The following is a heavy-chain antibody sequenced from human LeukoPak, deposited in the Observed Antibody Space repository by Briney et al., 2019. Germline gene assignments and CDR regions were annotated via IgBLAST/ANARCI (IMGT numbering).Heavy chain of an antibody. CDR3: ARPSYCVFDNCGYWLDP. J-gene: IGHJ5*02. D-gene: IGHD2-21*01. V-gene: IGHV1-46*01. CDR2: INPSGDST. Sequence: ASVKVSCKTSGYTFTKYLNHWVRQAPGQGLEWMGTINPSGDSTNYAQRFQGRVTLTEDTSTSTVYMELSSLTSEDTAVYYCARPSYCVFDNCGYWLDPWGPGTLITVSS. CDR1: GYTFTKYL.